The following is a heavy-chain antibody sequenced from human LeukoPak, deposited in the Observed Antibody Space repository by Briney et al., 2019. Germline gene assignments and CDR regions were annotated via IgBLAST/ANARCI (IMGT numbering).Heavy chain of an antibody. J-gene: IGHJ4*02. CDR2: ITPYNGHT. CDR1: GYTFTNYG. CDR3: ARVWGYCGNTNCYQSFDY. Sequence: GASVKVSCKAPGYTFTNYGITWVRQAPGQGLEWMGGITPYNGHTNYAQKIQGRVTMTTDTSTNTAYMDLRSLRSDDTAVYYCARVWGYCGNTNCYQSFDYWGQGTLVTVSS. D-gene: IGHD2-2*01. V-gene: IGHV1-18*01.